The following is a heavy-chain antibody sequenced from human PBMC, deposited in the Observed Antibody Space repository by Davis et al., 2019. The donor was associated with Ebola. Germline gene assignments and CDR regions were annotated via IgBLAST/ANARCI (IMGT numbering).Heavy chain of an antibody. D-gene: IGHD2-2*01. CDR3: ARHCSSTSCAWFDP. Sequence: GSLRLSCAVYGGSFSGYYWSWIRQPPGKGLEWIGEINHSGSTNYNPSLKSRVTISVDTSKNQFSLKLSSVTAADTAVYYCARHCSSTSCAWFDPWGQGTLVTVSS. V-gene: IGHV4-34*01. CDR1: GGSFSGYY. J-gene: IGHJ5*02. CDR2: INHSGST.